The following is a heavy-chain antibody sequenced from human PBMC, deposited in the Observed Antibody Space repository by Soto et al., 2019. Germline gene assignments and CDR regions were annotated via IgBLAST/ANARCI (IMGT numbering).Heavy chain of an antibody. CDR2: IYFSGST. Sequence: QVQLQESGPGLVKPSETLSLTCTVSGGSISSYYWSWIRQPPGKGLEWIGYIYFSGSTNYNPSLKSRVTISVDTSKNQFSLKMSSVTAADTAVYYCARSTIAVIGPEYFQRWGQGALVTVSS. J-gene: IGHJ1*01. V-gene: IGHV4-59*08. CDR1: GGSISSYY. CDR3: ARSTIAVIGPEYFQR. D-gene: IGHD6-19*01.